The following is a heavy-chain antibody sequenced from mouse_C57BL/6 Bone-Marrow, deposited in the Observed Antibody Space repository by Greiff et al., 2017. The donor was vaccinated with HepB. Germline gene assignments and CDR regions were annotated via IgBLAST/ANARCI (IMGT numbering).Heavy chain of an antibody. V-gene: IGHV14-4*01. Sequence: VQLQQSGAELVRPGASVKLSCTASGFNIKDDYMHWVQQRPEQGLEWIGWIDPDNGDTEYASKFQGKATITADTSSNTAYLQLSSLTSEDTAVYYCTTCGYYGSSGDYWGQGTSVTVSS. CDR1: GFNIKDDY. CDR3: TTCGYYGSSGDY. CDR2: IDPDNGDT. J-gene: IGHJ4*01. D-gene: IGHD1-1*01.